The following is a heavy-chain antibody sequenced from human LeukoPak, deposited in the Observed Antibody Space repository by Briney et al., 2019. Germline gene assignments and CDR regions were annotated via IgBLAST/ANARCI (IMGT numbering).Heavy chain of an antibody. V-gene: IGHV4-59*03. Sequence: SETLSLTCSVSGVSISTYYWSWLRQPPGKGLEWVGYKSGAGRDLYNTSLKSRVTISVDASENQFSLSLRSVTAAETAMYYCARTTRVTPDGRAEYFEDWGQGTLVIVSS. D-gene: IGHD4-11*01. CDR2: KSGAGRD. CDR3: ARTTRVTPDGRAEYFED. CDR1: GVSISTYY. J-gene: IGHJ1*01.